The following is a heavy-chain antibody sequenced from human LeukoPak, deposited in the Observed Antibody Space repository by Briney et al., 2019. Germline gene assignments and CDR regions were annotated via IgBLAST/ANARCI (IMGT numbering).Heavy chain of an antibody. CDR1: GFTFSSYA. Sequence: GGSLRLSCAASGFTFSSYAMTWVRQAPGKGLEWVSGISGSGGSTYYADSVKGRFTISRDNSKNTLSLQMNSLRAEDTAVYYCAKSIAAAGDSPFDYWGQGTLVTVSS. D-gene: IGHD6-13*01. J-gene: IGHJ4*02. V-gene: IGHV3-23*01. CDR3: AKSIAAAGDSPFDY. CDR2: ISGSGGST.